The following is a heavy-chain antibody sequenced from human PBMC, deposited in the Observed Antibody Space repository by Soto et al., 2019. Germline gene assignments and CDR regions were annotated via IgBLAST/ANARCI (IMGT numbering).Heavy chain of an antibody. CDR1: GFTFRYYY. Sequence: GGSLRLSCAVSGFTFRYYYMSWIRQAPGKGRGWVSYISSSGSIIYYADSVKGRFTISRDNAKNSLYLQMNSLRAEDTAVYYCARGQGYYETSGYFDYWGQGTLVTVSS. CDR2: ISSSGSII. J-gene: IGHJ4*02. V-gene: IGHV3-11*01. CDR3: ARGQGYYETSGYFDY. D-gene: IGHD3-22*01.